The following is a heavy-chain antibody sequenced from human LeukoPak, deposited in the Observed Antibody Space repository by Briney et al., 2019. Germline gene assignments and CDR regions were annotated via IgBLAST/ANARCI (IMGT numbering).Heavy chain of an antibody. Sequence: GGSLRLSCAASGFTFSSYAMSWVRQAPGKGLEWVSSISGSSKYIYYADSVKGRFTISRDNAKNSLFLEINSLRAEDTAMYYCARERDCGSSSCVAYFFDYWGQGALVTVSS. CDR1: GFTFSSYA. CDR3: ARERDCGSSSCVAYFFDY. V-gene: IGHV3-21*01. J-gene: IGHJ4*02. CDR2: ISGSSKYI. D-gene: IGHD2-2*01.